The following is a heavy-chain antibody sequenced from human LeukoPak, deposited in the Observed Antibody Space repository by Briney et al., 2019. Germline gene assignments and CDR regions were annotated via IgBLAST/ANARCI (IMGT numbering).Heavy chain of an antibody. CDR2: IYYSGST. D-gene: IGHD3-9*01. Sequence: PSETLSLTCTVSGGSISSYYWSWIRQPPGKGLEWIGYIYYSGSTNYNPSLKSRVTISVDTSKNQFSLKLSSVTAADTAVYYYAREYYDILTGYYRFDYWGQGTLVTVSS. V-gene: IGHV4-59*01. CDR3: AREYYDILTGYYRFDY. CDR1: GGSISSYY. J-gene: IGHJ4*02.